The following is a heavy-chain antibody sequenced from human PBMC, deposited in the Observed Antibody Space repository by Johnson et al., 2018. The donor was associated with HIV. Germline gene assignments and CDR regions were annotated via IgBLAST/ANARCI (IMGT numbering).Heavy chain of an antibody. Sequence: QVQLVESGGGVVQPGRSLRLSCAASGFTFSNHALHWVRQAPGKGLEWVAVISYDGSNKYYADSVKGRFTISRDNSKNTLYLQMNSLRAEDTAVYYCARDPYGSGPYVAFDIWGQGTMVTVSS. V-gene: IGHV3-30-3*01. CDR3: ARDPYGSGPYVAFDI. J-gene: IGHJ3*02. CDR1: GFTFSNHA. CDR2: ISYDGSNK. D-gene: IGHD3-10*01.